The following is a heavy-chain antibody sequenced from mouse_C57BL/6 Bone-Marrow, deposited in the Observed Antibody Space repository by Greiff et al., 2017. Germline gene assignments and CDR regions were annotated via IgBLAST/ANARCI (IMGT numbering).Heavy chain of an antibody. CDR2: IYPGSGNT. Sequence: VQLQQSGAELVRPGASVTLSCKASGYTFTDYYINWVKQRPGQGLEWIARIYPGSGNTYYNEKFKGKATLTAEKSSSTAYMQLSSLTSEDSAVYFCARGNMITLYYFDYWGQGTTLTVSS. CDR1: GYTFTDYY. J-gene: IGHJ2*01. V-gene: IGHV1-76*01. CDR3: ARGNMITLYYFDY. D-gene: IGHD2-4*01.